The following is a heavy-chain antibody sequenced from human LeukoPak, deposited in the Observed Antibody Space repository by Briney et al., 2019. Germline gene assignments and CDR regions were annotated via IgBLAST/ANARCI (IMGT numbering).Heavy chain of an antibody. D-gene: IGHD2-2*01. V-gene: IGHV3-21*01. CDR1: GFTFSSYS. CDR2: ISRDSNYI. J-gene: IGHJ4*02. CDR3: ARESDRGCSSTSCPRDY. Sequence: PGGSLRLSCATSGFTFSSYSMNWFRQAPGKGLERVSSISRDSNYIYHADSVRGRFTTSRDNAKNSLYLQMDSLRAEDTAVYFCARESDRGCSSTSCPRDYWGQGILVTISS.